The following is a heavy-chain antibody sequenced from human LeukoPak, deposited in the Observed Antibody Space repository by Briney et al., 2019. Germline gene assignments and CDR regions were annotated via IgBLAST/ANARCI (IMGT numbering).Heavy chain of an antibody. J-gene: IGHJ4*02. CDR2: ISSSSSYT. V-gene: IGHV3-11*05. CDR3: AKGRNEDGDAALNY. Sequence: GGSLRLSCAASGFTFSDYYMSWIRQAPGKGLEWVSYISSSSSYTNYADSVKGRFTISRDNSKNTLYLQMNSLRAEDTAAYHCAKGRNEDGDAALNYWGQGTLVTVSS. CDR1: GFTFSDYY. D-gene: IGHD4-17*01.